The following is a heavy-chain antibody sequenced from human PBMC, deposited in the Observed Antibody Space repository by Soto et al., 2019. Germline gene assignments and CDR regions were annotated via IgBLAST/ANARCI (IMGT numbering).Heavy chain of an antibody. J-gene: IGHJ4*02. D-gene: IGHD2-8*01. V-gene: IGHV2-5*01. CDR3: GYRRCTPKSWDFDS. Sequence: PMLLNPKQTLALNCNFSGFSLTPNSKDMGWIRQPPGEAPEWLALIYWNDDERYNSALKSRLTITKDTSNNQVVLTMTNMDPADTATYFCGYRRCTPKSWDFDSWGPGILVTVSS. CDR2: IYWNDDE. CDR1: GFSLTPNSKD.